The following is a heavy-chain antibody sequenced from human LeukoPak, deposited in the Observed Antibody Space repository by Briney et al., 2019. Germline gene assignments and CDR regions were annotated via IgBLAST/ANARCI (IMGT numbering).Heavy chain of an antibody. D-gene: IGHD3-22*01. CDR2: IRSKANSYAT. V-gene: IGHV3-73*01. CDR3: TSPSGVPMIVVGGPARYYMDV. Sequence: AGGSLRLSCAASGFTFSGSAMHWVRQASGKGLEWVGRIRSKANSYATAYAASVKGRFTISRDDSKNTAYLQMNSLKTEDTAVYYCTSPSGVPMIVVGGPARYYMDVWGKGTTVTVSS. CDR1: GFTFSGSA. J-gene: IGHJ6*03.